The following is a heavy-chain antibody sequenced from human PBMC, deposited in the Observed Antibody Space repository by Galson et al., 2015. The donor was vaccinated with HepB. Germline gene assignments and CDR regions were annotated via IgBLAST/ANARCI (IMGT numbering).Heavy chain of an antibody. CDR3: AKDRNYGGYEP. Sequence: LRLSCAASGFTFSNYWMTWIRQAPGKGLEWVSRINSDGKATNYADSVKGRFTISRDNVNNTVYLQMNSLRGEDTAVYYCAKDRNYGGYEPWGQGTLVVVSS. D-gene: IGHD4-23*01. J-gene: IGHJ5*01. CDR2: INSDGKAT. V-gene: IGHV3-74*01. CDR1: GFTFSNYW.